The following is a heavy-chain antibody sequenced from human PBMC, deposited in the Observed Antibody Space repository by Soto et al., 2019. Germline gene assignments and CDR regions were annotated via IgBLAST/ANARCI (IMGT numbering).Heavy chain of an antibody. CDR2: TSNSGSA. V-gene: IGHV4-61*03. J-gene: IGHJ4*02. CDR3: ARTTAVPNTLRSRYFFDF. Sequence: SETLSLTCTVSGGSVNSGTDYWSWIRQPPGKGLEWIGYTSNSGSAKYNPSLKSRVTITTDTSTNHFSLRLSSVTAADTALYYCARTTAVPNTLRSRYFFDFWGQGTLVTVSS. D-gene: IGHD3-9*01. CDR1: GGSVNSGTDY.